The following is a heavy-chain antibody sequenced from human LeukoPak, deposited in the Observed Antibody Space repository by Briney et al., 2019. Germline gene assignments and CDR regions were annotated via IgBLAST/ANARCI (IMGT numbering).Heavy chain of an antibody. CDR2: ITSDGSGT. V-gene: IGHV3-74*01. CDR1: GFTFNNYF. Sequence: GGSLRLSCAASGFTFNNYFMHWVRQAPGKGLVWVSRITSDGSGTNYADPVKGRFTISRDNAKNTLYLQMNSLRVEDTAVYYCVNLGYCSTSSCQPWGQGTLVTVSS. J-gene: IGHJ4*02. D-gene: IGHD2-2*01. CDR3: VNLGYCSTSSCQP.